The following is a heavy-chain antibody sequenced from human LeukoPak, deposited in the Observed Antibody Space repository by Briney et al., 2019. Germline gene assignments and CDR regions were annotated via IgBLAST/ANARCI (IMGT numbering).Heavy chain of an antibody. Sequence: GGSLRLSCAASGFTFSSYAMHWVRQAPGKGLEWVAVISYDGSNKYYADSVKGRFTISRDNSKNTLYLQMNSLRTEDTAVYYCAKDRYYDSSDYPLFDYWGQGTLVTVSS. CDR2: ISYDGSNK. D-gene: IGHD3-22*01. J-gene: IGHJ4*02. CDR3: AKDRYYDSSDYPLFDY. V-gene: IGHV3-30*04. CDR1: GFTFSSYA.